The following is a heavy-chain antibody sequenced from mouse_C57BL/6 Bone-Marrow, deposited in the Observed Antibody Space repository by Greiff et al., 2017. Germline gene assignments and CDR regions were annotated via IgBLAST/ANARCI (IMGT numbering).Heavy chain of an antibody. V-gene: IGHV1-20*01. J-gene: IGHJ3*01. CDR1: GYSFTGYF. Sequence: VQLQQSGPELVKPGDSVKISCKASGYSFTGYFMNWVMQSHGKSLEWIGRLNPYNGDTFYNQKFKGKATLTVDKSSSTAHMELRSLTSEDSAVYYCARRGGYYYGSSLFAYWGQGTLVTVSA. CDR3: ARRGGYYYGSSLFAY. D-gene: IGHD1-1*01. CDR2: LNPYNGDT.